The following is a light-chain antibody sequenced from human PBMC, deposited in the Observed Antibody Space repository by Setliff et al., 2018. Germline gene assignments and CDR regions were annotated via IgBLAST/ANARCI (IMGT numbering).Light chain of an antibody. CDR1: SSDVGVYNS. CDR2: EVS. V-gene: IGLV2-14*01. Sequence: QSALAQPASVSGSPGQPITIPCTGTSSDVGVYNSVSWYQQHPGKAPKLMIYEVSNRPSGISSRFSGSKSGNTASLTISGLQAEDEADYYCSSHTTSSTWVFGGGTKVTVL. J-gene: IGLJ3*02. CDR3: SSHTTSSTWV.